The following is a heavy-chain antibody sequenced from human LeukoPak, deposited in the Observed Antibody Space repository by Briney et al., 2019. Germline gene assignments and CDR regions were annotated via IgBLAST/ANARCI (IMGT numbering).Heavy chain of an antibody. CDR1: GYTFTSYD. Sequence: GASVKVSCKASGYTFTSYDINWVRQATGQGLEWMGWMNPNSGNTGYAQKFQDRVTITRNTSISTAYMELSSLRSEDTAVYYCARGPPDTAMVGDYFDYWGQGTLVTVSS. J-gene: IGHJ4*02. D-gene: IGHD5-18*01. V-gene: IGHV1-8*03. CDR2: MNPNSGNT. CDR3: ARGPPDTAMVGDYFDY.